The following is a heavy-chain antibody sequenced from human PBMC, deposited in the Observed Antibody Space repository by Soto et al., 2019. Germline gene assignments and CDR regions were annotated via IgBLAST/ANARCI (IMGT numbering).Heavy chain of an antibody. Sequence: QVQLVQSGAEVKKPGSSVRVSCKASGAAFNTITINWVRQAPGQGLEWMGGFVPVFGSATYAQKLQGRVAITAAASTSTYSMELSRLNSEDTALYYCVRADDTTSSYSRFDPWGQGTLVTVSS. CDR1: GAAFNTIT. D-gene: IGHD3-22*01. J-gene: IGHJ5*02. V-gene: IGHV1-69*01. CDR3: VRADDTTSSYSRFDP. CDR2: FVPVFGSA.